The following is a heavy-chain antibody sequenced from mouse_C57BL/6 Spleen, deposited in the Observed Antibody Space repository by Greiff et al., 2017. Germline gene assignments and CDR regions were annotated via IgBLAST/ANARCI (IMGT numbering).Heavy chain of an antibody. CDR1: GFTFSSYG. V-gene: IGHV5-6*01. Sequence: EVKLMESGGDLVKPGGSLKLSCAASGFTFSSYGMSWVRQTPDKRLEWVATISSGGSYTYYPDSVKGRFTISRDNAKNTLYLQMSSLKSEDTAMYYGARQARAEGFDYWGQGTTLTVSS. CDR3: ARQARAEGFDY. CDR2: ISSGGSYT. J-gene: IGHJ2*01.